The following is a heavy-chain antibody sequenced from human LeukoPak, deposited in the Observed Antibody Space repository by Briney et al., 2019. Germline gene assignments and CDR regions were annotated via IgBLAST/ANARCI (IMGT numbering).Heavy chain of an antibody. CDR2: IYYSGST. CDR3: ARVVVPYYYDSSGYYREVRYYFDY. J-gene: IGHJ4*02. CDR1: GGSISSYY. V-gene: IGHV4-59*01. Sequence: SETLSLTCTVSGGSISSYYWGWIRQPPGKGLGWIGYIYYSGSTNYNPSLKSRVTISVDTSKNQFSLKLSSVTAADTAVYYCARVVVPYYYDSSGYYREVRYYFDYWGQGTLVTVSS. D-gene: IGHD3-22*01.